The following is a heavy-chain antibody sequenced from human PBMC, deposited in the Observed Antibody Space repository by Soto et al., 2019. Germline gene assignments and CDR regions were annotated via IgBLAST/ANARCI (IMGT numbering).Heavy chain of an antibody. CDR3: ARDYYYYYYGMDV. CDR2: IYYSGST. CDR1: GGSISSYW. Sequence: PSETLSLTCTVSGGSISSYWMSWIRQPPGKGLEWIGSIYYSGSTYYNPSLKSRVTISVDTSKNQFSLKLSSVTAADTAVYYCARDYYYYYYGMDVWGQGTTVTVSS. V-gene: IGHV4-39*02. J-gene: IGHJ6*02.